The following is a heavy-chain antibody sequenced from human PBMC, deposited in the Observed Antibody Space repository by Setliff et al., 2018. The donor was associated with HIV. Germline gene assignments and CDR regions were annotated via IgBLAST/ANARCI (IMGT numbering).Heavy chain of an antibody. Sequence: PGGSLRLSCAASGFTFSNYAMSWVRRAPGKGLEWVSAISGSGDNTYYADSVKGRFTISRDNSKNTLYLEINSLRDEDTAVYYCAKDGLVGAAGRFDYWGQGTLVTVSS. D-gene: IGHD6-13*01. V-gene: IGHV3-23*01. CDR3: AKDGLVGAAGRFDY. CDR1: GFTFSNYA. J-gene: IGHJ4*02. CDR2: ISGSGDNT.